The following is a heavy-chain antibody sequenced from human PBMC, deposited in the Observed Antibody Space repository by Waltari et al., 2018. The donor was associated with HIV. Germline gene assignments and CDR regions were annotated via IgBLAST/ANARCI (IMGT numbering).Heavy chain of an antibody. CDR2: ISRDGVNK. Sequence: QVQLVELGGGVVQSGASLRLSCSTSGFTFTPSGLHWVRHSAGKGLECGAAISRDGVNKSYSTSIQSRFVNSRDNMKNTVHLQMKSLRVDDTGVYFCARGINFGENSGYGLWYFDKWGPGARVTISS. CDR1: GFTFTPSG. CDR3: ARGINFGENSGYGLWYFDK. J-gene: IGHJ4*02. V-gene: IGHV3-30*03. D-gene: IGHD5-12*01.